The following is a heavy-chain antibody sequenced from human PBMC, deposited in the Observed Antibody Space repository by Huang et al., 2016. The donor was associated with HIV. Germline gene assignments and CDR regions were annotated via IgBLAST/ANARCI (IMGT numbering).Heavy chain of an antibody. D-gene: IGHD1-26*01. CDR3: ARGRGGTHSYFFYSMDV. J-gene: IGHJ6*03. Sequence: QVQLQESGPGLVQPSQTLSLICTVSGDSISSGSFYWTWIRQSAGGGLQWIGHVCTSGSVLSKCALRSRVTIAMDTSKNQLSRNLGSVTAADTALYFCARGRGGTHSYFFYSMDVWGAGTAVIVSS. CDR2: VCTSGSV. CDR1: GDSISSGSFY. V-gene: IGHV4-61*09.